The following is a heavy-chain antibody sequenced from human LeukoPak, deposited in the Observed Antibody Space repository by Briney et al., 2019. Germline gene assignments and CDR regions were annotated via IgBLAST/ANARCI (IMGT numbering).Heavy chain of an antibody. CDR1: GFTFSSYA. V-gene: IGHV3-23*01. D-gene: IGHD6-13*01. Sequence: GGSLRLSCAASGFTFSSYAMSWVRQAPGKGLEWVSAISGRGGSTYYADSVKGRFTISRDNSKNTLYLQMNSLRVEDTAIYYCAKVRGNQYSSSWFDYWGQGTLVTVSS. CDR3: AKVRGNQYSSSWFDY. J-gene: IGHJ4*02. CDR2: ISGRGGST.